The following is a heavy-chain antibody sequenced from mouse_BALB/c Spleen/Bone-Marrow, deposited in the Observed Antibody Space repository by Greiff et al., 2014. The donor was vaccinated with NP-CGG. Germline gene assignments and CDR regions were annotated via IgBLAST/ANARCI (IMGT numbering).Heavy chain of an antibody. Sequence: EVKLQESGGGLVKPGGSLKLSCAASGFAFSSYDMSWVRQTPEKRLEWVAYISHGGGTTYYSDTVKGRFTISRDNAKNTLYLQMSSLKSEVTAIYYCTRHGGYYPYYYAMDYWGQGTSVTVSS. D-gene: IGHD2-3*01. CDR2: ISHGGGTT. J-gene: IGHJ4*01. CDR1: GFAFSSYD. V-gene: IGHV5-12-1*01. CDR3: TRHGGYYPYYYAMDY.